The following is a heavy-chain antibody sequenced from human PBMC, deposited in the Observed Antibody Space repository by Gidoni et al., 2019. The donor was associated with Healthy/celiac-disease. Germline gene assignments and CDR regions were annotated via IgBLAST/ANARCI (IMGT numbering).Heavy chain of an antibody. D-gene: IGHD2-2*01. CDR1: GYSFTSSW. J-gene: IGHJ4*02. V-gene: IGHV5-10-1*03. Sequence: EVQLVQSGAEVKKPGESLRISCKGSGYSFTSSWIVRVRQMPGKGLEWMGRIDPSDSYTNYSPSFQGHVTISADKSISTAYLQWSSLKASDTPMYYCARHLDPGYCSSTSCYEFGLEMGYWGQGTLVTVSS. CDR2: IDPSDSYT. CDR3: ARHLDPGYCSSTSCYEFGLEMGY.